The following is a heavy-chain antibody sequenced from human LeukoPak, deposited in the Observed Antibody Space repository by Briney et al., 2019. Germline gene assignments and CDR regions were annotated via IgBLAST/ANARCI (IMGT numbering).Heavy chain of an antibody. Sequence: SETLSLTCTVSVDSVSSSSYYWGWIRQPPGKGLEWIGSIYNSGSTYYNPSLKSRVTISVDTSKNQFSLKLSSVTAADTAVYYCARVDPDSSSTLEVFDYWGQGTLVTVSS. V-gene: IGHV4-39*07. D-gene: IGHD6-6*01. CDR1: VDSVSSSSYY. J-gene: IGHJ4*02. CDR2: IYNSGST. CDR3: ARVDPDSSSTLEVFDY.